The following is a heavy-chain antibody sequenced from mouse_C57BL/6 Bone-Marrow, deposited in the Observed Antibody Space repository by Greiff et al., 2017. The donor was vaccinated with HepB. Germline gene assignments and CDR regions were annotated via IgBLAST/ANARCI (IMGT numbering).Heavy chain of an antibody. CDR1: GYSITSGYY. CDR2: ISYDGSN. D-gene: IGHD1-1*01. J-gene: IGHJ1*03. V-gene: IGHV3-6*01. CDR3: ARAPITTVVRYFDV. Sequence: EVQLQQSGPGLVKPSQSLSLTCSVTGYSITSGYYWNWIRQFPGNKLEWMGYISYDGSNNYNPSLKNRISITRDTSKNQFFLKLNSVTTEDTATYYCARAPITTVVRYFDVWGTGTTVTVSS.